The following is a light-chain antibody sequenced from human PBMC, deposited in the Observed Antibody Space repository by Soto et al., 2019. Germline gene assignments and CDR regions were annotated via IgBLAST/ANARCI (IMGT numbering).Light chain of an antibody. J-gene: IGLJ1*01. V-gene: IGLV3-25*02. CDR3: QSSDDTGNYYL. CDR1: ELSKQY. Sequence: SYELTQTPSVSVSPGQTARSTCSGDELSKQYVYWYQQKPGQAPVLVIYKDNERASGIPERFSASSSGTTVTLTISGVRAEDEADYYCQSSDDTGNYYLFGTGTKVTVL. CDR2: KDN.